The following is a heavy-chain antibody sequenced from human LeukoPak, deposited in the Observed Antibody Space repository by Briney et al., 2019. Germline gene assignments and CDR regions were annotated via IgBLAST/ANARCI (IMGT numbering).Heavy chain of an antibody. V-gene: IGHV3-23*01. CDR2: ISASGGST. Sequence: GGSLRLSCAASGFTFNSYAMSWVRQAPGKGLEWVSIISASGGSTYYADSVKGRFTISRDNSKNTLYLQMNSLRGEDTAVYYCAKDRSDYGGYPPGAFDIWGQGTMVTVSS. CDR1: GFTFNSYA. CDR3: AKDRSDYGGYPPGAFDI. J-gene: IGHJ3*02. D-gene: IGHD4-17*01.